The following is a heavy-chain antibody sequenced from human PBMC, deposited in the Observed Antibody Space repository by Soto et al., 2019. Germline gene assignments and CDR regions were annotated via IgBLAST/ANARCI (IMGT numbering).Heavy chain of an antibody. CDR1: GYSLTSYG. CDR3: ARDSITITALDV. Sequence: ASVKVSCKASGYSLTSYGITWVRQAPGQGLEWMGWINTYNGNKNYAQRYEGRVTLTTDKSTTTAYMELRSLRFDDTAVYYCARDSITITALDVWGQGTTVTVSS. D-gene: IGHD5-18*01. J-gene: IGHJ6*02. CDR2: INTYNGNK. V-gene: IGHV1-18*04.